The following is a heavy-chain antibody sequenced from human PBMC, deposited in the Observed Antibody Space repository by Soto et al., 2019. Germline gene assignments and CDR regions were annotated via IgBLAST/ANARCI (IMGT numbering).Heavy chain of an antibody. Sequence: SETLSLTCTVSGGSISSYYWSWIRQPPGKGLEWIGYIYYSGSTNYNPSLKSRVTISVDTSKNQFSLKLSSVTAADTAVYYFAGTPTYYYDSSGYSSDYWGQGTLVTVSS. V-gene: IGHV4-59*01. CDR1: GGSISSYY. CDR3: AGTPTYYYDSSGYSSDY. J-gene: IGHJ4*02. D-gene: IGHD3-22*01. CDR2: IYYSGST.